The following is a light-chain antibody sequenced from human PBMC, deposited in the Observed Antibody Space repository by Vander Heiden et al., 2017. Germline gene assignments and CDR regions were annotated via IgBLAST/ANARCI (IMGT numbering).Light chain of an antibody. CDR3: QAWDSSTGV. J-gene: IGLJ2*01. CDR1: KLGNKY. V-gene: IGLV3-1*01. CDR2: QDN. Sequence: SYELTQPPSVSVSQGQTASITCSGDKLGNKYACWCQHKPGQSPVLVIYQDNKRPSGIPERFSGSNSGNTATLTISGTQAMDEADYYCQAWDSSTGVFGGGTKLTVL.